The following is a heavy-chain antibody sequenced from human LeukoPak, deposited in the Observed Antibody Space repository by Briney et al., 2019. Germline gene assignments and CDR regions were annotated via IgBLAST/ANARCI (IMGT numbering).Heavy chain of an antibody. CDR1: GYSISSGYY. D-gene: IGHD6-19*01. Sequence: PSETLSLTCTVSGYSISSGYYWGWIRQPPGKGLEWIGSIYHSGSTYYNPSLKSRVTISVDTSKNQFSLKLSSVTAADTAVYYCARVSSGWYRSDYWGQGTLVTVSS. CDR2: IYHSGST. V-gene: IGHV4-38-2*02. J-gene: IGHJ4*02. CDR3: ARVSSGWYRSDY.